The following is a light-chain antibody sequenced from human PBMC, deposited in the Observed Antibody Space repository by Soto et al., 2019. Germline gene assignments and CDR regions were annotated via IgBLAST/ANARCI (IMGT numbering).Light chain of an antibody. Sequence: DIPVTQSPSSVSASVGDRVTITCRASQTMASRLAWYQQKPGKAPSLLIYLASNLESGVPSRFSGGGYGTDFTLTINSLQPEDFATYYCQQANGPPLTFGEGTQVEIK. CDR2: LAS. V-gene: IGKV1-12*01. CDR1: QTMASR. CDR3: QQANGPPLT. J-gene: IGKJ4*01.